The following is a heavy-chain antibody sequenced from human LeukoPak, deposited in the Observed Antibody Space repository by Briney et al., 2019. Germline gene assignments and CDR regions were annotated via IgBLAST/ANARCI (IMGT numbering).Heavy chain of an antibody. CDR3: ARHRVEVAGSYFDH. Sequence: SETLSLTCTVSGASIGSYYWSWIRQSPGKRPELEWIGFIHYTGNTRSNPSLESRVTTSVDTSKNQFSLKLSSVTAADTAVYYCARHRVEVAGSYFDHWGQGTLVIVSS. CDR1: GASIGSYY. D-gene: IGHD5-24*01. V-gene: IGHV4-59*08. J-gene: IGHJ4*02. CDR2: IHYTGNT.